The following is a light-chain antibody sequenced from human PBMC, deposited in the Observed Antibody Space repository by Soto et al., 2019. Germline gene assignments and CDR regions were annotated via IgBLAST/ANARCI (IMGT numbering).Light chain of an antibody. Sequence: QSVLTQPPSASGTPGQKVTISCSGSSSNIGSNTVSWYQQLPGTAPKVLFYSDNQRPSGVPDRFSGSKSGTSASLAISGLQSEDEADYFCAAWDDSLNGLVFGTGTKLTVL. CDR3: AAWDDSLNGLV. J-gene: IGLJ1*01. V-gene: IGLV1-44*01. CDR1: SSNIGSNT. CDR2: SDN.